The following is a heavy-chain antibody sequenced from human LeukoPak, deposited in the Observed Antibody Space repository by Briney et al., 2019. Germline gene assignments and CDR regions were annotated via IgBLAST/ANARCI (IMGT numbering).Heavy chain of an antibody. D-gene: IGHD3-9*01. V-gene: IGHV1-18*01. J-gene: IGHJ4*02. Sequence: GASVKVSCKASGYTFTTYGISWVRQAPGQGLECLGRISVYNGNTNYAQKLQGRVTMTTDTSTSTAYMELRSLRSDDTAVYYCARMILLLGDVLTVPPRGFDYWGQGTLVTVSS. CDR2: ISVYNGNT. CDR1: GYTFTTYG. CDR3: ARMILLLGDVLTVPPRGFDY.